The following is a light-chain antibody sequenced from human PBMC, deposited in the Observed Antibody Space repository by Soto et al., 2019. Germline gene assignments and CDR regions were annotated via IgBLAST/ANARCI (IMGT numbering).Light chain of an antibody. J-gene: IGKJ1*01. Sequence: EIVLTQSPGTLSLSPGERATLSCRASQSVSNSYLAWYQQKPGQAPRLLIYGSSSRATGIPDRFSGSGSGTDFTLTISRLEPEDFAGYYCQQYGGSPRTFGQGTKVEIK. CDR1: QSVSNSY. V-gene: IGKV3-20*01. CDR2: GSS. CDR3: QQYGGSPRT.